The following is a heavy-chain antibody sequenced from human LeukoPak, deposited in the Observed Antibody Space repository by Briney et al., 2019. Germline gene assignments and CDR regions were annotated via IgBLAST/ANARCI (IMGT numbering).Heavy chain of an antibody. V-gene: IGHV3-53*04. J-gene: IGHJ3*02. D-gene: IGHD2-2*01. CDR2: IYSGGST. Sequence: GGSLRLSCAASGFTVSSNYMSWVRQAPGKGLEWVSVIYSGGSTYYADSVKGRFTISRHNSKNTLYLQMNSLRAEDTAVYYCARVGFVGYCSSTSCFDAFDIWGQGTMVTVSS. CDR1: GFTVSSNY. CDR3: ARVGFVGYCSSTSCFDAFDI.